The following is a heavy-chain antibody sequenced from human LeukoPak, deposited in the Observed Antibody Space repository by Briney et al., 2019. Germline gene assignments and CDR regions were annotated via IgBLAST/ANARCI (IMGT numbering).Heavy chain of an antibody. V-gene: IGHV1-2*02. CDR3: ARGDSGSSGNLLRDD. CDR1: GYSFTGHY. CDR2: INPKNGDT. J-gene: IGHJ4*02. D-gene: IGHD3-22*01. Sequence: ASVKVSCKASGYSFTGHYLHWVRQAPGQGLEWMGWINPKNGDTRYARKVKGRVTLTRDTSITTAYMDLSSLTSDDTAVYYCARGDSGSSGNLLRDDWGQGTLVIVSS.